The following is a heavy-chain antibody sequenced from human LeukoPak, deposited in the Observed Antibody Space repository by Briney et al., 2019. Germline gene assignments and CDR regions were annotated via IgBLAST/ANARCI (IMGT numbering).Heavy chain of an antibody. V-gene: IGHV1-18*01. J-gene: IGHJ4*02. D-gene: IGHD5-18*01. CDR3: ARISSGYSYGRPPDY. CDR2: ISAYNGNT. CDR1: GYTFTSYG. Sequence: ASVKVSCKASGYTFTSYGISWVRQAPGQGLEWMGWISAYNGNTNYAQKLQGRVTMTTDTSTSTAYMELRGLRSDDTAVYYCARISSGYSYGRPPDYWGQGTLVTVSS.